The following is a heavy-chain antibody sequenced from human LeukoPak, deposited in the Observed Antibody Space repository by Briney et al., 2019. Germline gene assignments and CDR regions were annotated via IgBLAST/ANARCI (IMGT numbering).Heavy chain of an antibody. Sequence: GGSLRLSCAASGFTFSSYWMHWVRQAPGKGLEWVSRIKTDGSSTNYADSVKGRFTISRDNAKNTLYLQMNSLRAEDTAVYYCARVSTGKYYFDSWGQGTLVTVSS. CDR2: IKTDGSST. V-gene: IGHV3-74*01. CDR1: GFTFSSYW. D-gene: IGHD2-8*02. CDR3: ARVSTGKYYFDS. J-gene: IGHJ4*02.